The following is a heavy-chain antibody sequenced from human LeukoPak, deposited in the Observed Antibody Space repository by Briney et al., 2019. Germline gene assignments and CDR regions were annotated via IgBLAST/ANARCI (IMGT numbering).Heavy chain of an antibody. D-gene: IGHD1-26*01. CDR1: GFTFSDYS. CDR3: VRDRSGSYPYYFDF. CDR2: ISSRSAYI. V-gene: IGHV3-21*01. Sequence: PGGSLRLSCAASGFTFSDYSMNWVRQAPGQGLDWVSSISSRSAYISYADPVKGRFTISRDNAKNSLYLEMNSLRAEDTAVYFCVRDRSGSYPYYFDFWGQGTLVTASS. J-gene: IGHJ4*02.